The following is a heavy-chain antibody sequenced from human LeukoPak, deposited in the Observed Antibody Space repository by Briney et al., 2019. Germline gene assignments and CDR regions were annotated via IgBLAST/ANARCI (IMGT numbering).Heavy chain of an antibody. CDR3: ARVLYYYDSSGNLDY. J-gene: IGHJ4*02. D-gene: IGHD3-22*01. CDR1: GYTFTGYY. V-gene: IGHV1-2*02. Sequence: ASVKVSCKASGYTFTGYYMHWLRQAPGQGLDWMGWINPNSGGTNYAQKFQGRVTMTRDTSISTAYMELSRLRSDDTAVYYCARVLYYYDSSGNLDYWGQGTLVTVSS. CDR2: INPNSGGT.